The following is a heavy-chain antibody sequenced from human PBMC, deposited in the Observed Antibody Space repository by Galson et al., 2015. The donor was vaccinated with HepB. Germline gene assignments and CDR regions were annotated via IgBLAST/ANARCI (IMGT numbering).Heavy chain of an antibody. D-gene: IGHD2-21*02. CDR3: AKDHWEVTCFDN. V-gene: IGHV3-23*01. J-gene: IGHJ4*02. Sequence: SLRLSCAASGFTFSTYAMSWVRQAPGKGLEWVSAISGSGDKTYHADSVKGRFTISRDNSKNTLYLQMNSLRAEDTAIYYCAKDHWEVTCFDNWGQGILVTVSS. CDR2: ISGSGDKT. CDR1: GFTFSTYA.